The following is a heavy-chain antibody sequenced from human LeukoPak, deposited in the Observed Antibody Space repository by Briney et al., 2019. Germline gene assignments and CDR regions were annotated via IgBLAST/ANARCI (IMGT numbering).Heavy chain of an antibody. Sequence: QPGGSLRLSCAASGSTFSSYGMHWVRQAPGKGLEGVAFIRYDGSNKYYADSVKGRFTISRDNSKNTLYLQMNSLRAEDTAVYYCAKDAEYYYYYFDYWGQGTLVTVSS. CDR2: IRYDGSNK. J-gene: IGHJ4*02. V-gene: IGHV3-30*02. D-gene: IGHD2/OR15-2a*01. CDR1: GSTFSSYG. CDR3: AKDAEYYYYYFDY.